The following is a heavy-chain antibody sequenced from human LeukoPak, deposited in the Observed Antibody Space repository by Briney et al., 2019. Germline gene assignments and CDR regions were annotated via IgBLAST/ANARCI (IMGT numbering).Heavy chain of an antibody. D-gene: IGHD1-1*01. CDR3: ARGGNFVHNRRFDY. Sequence: PRGSLRLSCAASGVSFSEFSMSWVRQTPGKGLEWVANIIDVVSGKNYADSVKGRVTISRDKSKNTMYIQKSTMRDEETGLYYCARGGNFVHNRRFDYWGQGALVTVSS. CDR2: IIDVVSGK. J-gene: IGHJ4*02. CDR1: GVSFSEFS. V-gene: IGHV3-7*01.